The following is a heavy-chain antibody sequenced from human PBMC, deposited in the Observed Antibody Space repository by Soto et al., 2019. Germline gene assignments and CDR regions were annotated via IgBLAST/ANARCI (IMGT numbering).Heavy chain of an antibody. J-gene: IGHJ2*01. CDR2: ISWDGGTT. Sequence: EMQLVASGGVVVQPGGSLRLSCAASGFTFDDYTMHWVRQVPGKGLDWVSTISWDGGTTYYADSVKDRFTISRDNRTNSLYLQMTGLRTDDSALYYCAKGGDYWYFELWGRGTLDTVSS. CDR1: GFTFDDYT. CDR3: AKGGDYWYFEL. V-gene: IGHV3-43*01. D-gene: IGHD3-16*01.